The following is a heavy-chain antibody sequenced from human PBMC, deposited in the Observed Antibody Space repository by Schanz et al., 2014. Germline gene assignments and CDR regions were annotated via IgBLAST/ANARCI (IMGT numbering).Heavy chain of an antibody. D-gene: IGHD3-3*01. V-gene: IGHV1-18*04. CDR3: ARDRVYRFLKGENRFYFDY. CDR1: GYTFTSYG. CDR2: ISDYNADT. Sequence: QVQLVQSGAEVKKPGASVKVSCKASGYTFTSYGISWVRQAPGQGPEWMGWISDYNADTKYAQKVQGRVTMTTDTSPSPAYMELRSLTSDDTAVYYCARDRVYRFLKGENRFYFDYWGQGTLVIVSS. J-gene: IGHJ4*02.